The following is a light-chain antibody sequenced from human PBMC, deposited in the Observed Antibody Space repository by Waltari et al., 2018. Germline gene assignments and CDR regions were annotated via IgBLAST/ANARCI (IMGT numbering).Light chain of an antibody. CDR2: GVS. CDR1: ISDIGTYTF. CDR3: SSYTSTSSPWV. J-gene: IGLJ3*02. Sequence: QSALTQPASVSGSPGQSITTSCPGTISDIGTYTFVSWYQQHPDKAPKPVIYGVSNRPSGVSNRFSGSKSGNTASLTISGLQAEDEADYYCSSYTSTSSPWVFGGGTKLTVL. V-gene: IGLV2-14*03.